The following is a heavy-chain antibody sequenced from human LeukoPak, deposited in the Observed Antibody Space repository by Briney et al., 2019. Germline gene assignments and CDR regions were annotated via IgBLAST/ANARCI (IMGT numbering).Heavy chain of an antibody. D-gene: IGHD5-24*01. CDR2: IYYSGST. Sequence: SETLSLTCTVSGGSISSNSYYWGWIRQPPGKGLEWIGSIYYSGSTYYNPSLKSRVTISVDTSKNQFSLKLSSVTAADTAVYYCAGHGRRSGYNWDRYYFDYWGQGTLVTVSS. CDR1: GGSISSNSYY. V-gene: IGHV4-39*01. CDR3: AGHGRRSGYNWDRYYFDY. J-gene: IGHJ4*02.